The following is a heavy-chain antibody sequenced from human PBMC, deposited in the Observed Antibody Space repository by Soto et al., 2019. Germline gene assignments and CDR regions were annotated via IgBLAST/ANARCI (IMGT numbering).Heavy chain of an antibody. Sequence: GGSLRLSCAASGFTFSNAWMSWVRQAPGKGLEWVGRIKSKTDGGTTDYAAPVKGRFTISRDDSKNTLYLQMNSLKTEDTAVYYCTTDLSYYYGSGSAFFYDYYYMEVWGKGTTVTVSS. CDR1: GFTFSNAW. CDR3: TTDLSYYYGSGSAFFYDYYYMEV. J-gene: IGHJ6*03. CDR2: IKSKTDGGTT. V-gene: IGHV3-15*01. D-gene: IGHD3-10*01.